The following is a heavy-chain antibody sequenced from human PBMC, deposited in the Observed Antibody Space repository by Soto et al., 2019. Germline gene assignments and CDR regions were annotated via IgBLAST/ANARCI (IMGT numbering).Heavy chain of an antibody. CDR1: GGTFSSYT. V-gene: IGHV1-69*02. Sequence: SVKVSCKASGGTFSSYTISWVRQAPGQGLEWMGRIIPILGIANYAQKFQGRVTITADKSTSTAYMELSSLRSEDTAVYYCASPSYDILTGYPYWGQGTLVTVSS. CDR3: ASPSYDILTGYPY. CDR2: IIPILGIA. J-gene: IGHJ4*02. D-gene: IGHD3-9*01.